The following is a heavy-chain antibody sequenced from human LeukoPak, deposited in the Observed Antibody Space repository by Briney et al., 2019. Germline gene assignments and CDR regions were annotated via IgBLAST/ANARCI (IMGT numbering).Heavy chain of an antibody. CDR2: ISSSGSTI. CDR3: ARAENGPPHYDSSGYVSY. V-gene: IGHV3-48*03. D-gene: IGHD3-22*01. Sequence: GGSLRLSCAASRFTFSSYEMNWVRQAPGKGLEWVSYISSSGSTIYYADSVKGRFTISRDNAKNSLYLQMSSLRAEDTAVYYCARAENGPPHYDSSGYVSYWGQGTLVNVSS. CDR1: RFTFSSYE. J-gene: IGHJ4*02.